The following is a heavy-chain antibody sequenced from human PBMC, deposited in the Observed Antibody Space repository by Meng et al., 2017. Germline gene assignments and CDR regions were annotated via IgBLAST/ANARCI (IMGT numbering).Heavy chain of an antibody. V-gene: IGHV4-38-2*01. D-gene: IGHD4-17*01. J-gene: IGHJ4*02. CDR3: ARNDYGDYRIDY. CDR1: GYSISSGYY. CDR2: IYHSGST. Sequence: SETLSLTCAVSGYSISSGYYWGWIRRPPGKGLEWIGSIYHSGSTYYNPSLKSRVTISVDTSKNQFSLKLSSVTAADTAVYYCARNDYGDYRIDYWGQGTLVTVSS.